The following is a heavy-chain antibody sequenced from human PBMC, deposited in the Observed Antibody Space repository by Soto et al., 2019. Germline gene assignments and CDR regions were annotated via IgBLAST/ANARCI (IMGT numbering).Heavy chain of an antibody. V-gene: IGHV4-30-4*01. D-gene: IGHD5-18*01. J-gene: IGHJ5*02. CDR1: GGSISSNNNY. Sequence: SETLSLTCTVSGGSISSNNNYWSWIRQPPGEGLEWIGFFSYSGTTSYSPSLKSRVAISLDTSKNQFSLSLSSVTAADTAVYYCARGRGYSYGLDPWGQGTLVT. CDR2: FSYSGTT. CDR3: ARGRGYSYGLDP.